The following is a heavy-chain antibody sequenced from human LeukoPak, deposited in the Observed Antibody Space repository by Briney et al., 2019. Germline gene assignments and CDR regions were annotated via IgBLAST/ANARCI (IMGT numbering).Heavy chain of an antibody. J-gene: IGHJ4*02. CDR3: VGGYDPHY. D-gene: IGHD2-8*02. V-gene: IGHV3-74*01. CDR2: INSDGSDT. CDR1: GFIFSNFW. Sequence: GGSLRLSCAASGFIFSNFWMHWVRQAPGKGLVWVSRINSDGSDTSYADSVKGRLTISRDNAKNTLYLQMNSLRAEDTAIYYCVGGYDPHYWGQGTLVTVSS.